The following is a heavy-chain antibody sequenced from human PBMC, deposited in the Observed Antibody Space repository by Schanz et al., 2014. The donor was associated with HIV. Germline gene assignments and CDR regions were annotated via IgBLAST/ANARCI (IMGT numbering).Heavy chain of an antibody. CDR2: ISGSGSVT. D-gene: IGHD2-8*01. V-gene: IGHV3-23*01. CDR3: AKDLKYEVLLYDCFDH. J-gene: IGHJ4*02. Sequence: DVQLLESGGGLVQSGGSLRLSCEASGFTYNSYAMSWVRQAPGRRLEWVSTISGSGSVTYFADSVKGRFTISRDNFKNTLYLQMNSLRDEDTAVYYCAKDLKYEVLLYDCFDHWGQGTLVTVSS. CDR1: GFTYNSYA.